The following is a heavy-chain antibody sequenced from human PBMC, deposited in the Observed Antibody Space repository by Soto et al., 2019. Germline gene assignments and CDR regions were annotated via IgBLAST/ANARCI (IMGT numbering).Heavy chain of an antibody. CDR1: GGSVSSGSYY. CDR3: ARFDYYDSSGYWSIDY. J-gene: IGHJ4*02. Sequence: SETLSLTCTVSGGSVSSGSYYWSWIRQPPGKGPEWIGYIYYSGSTNYNPSLKSRVTISVDTSKNQFSLKLSSVTAADTAVYYCARFDYYDSSGYWSIDYWGQGTLVTVSS. CDR2: IYYSGST. V-gene: IGHV4-61*01. D-gene: IGHD3-22*01.